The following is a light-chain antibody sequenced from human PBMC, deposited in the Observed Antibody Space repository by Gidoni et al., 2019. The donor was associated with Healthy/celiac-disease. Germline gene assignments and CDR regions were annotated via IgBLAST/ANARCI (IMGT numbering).Light chain of an antibody. CDR3: QQYNNWPRT. Sequence: EIVITQFPATLSVSPGDRATLTCRASQSVSSNLAWYQQKPGQAPKLLIYGASTRATGIPARFSGSGSGTEFTLTISSLQSEDFAVYYCQQYNNWPRTFGQGTRLEIK. CDR2: GAS. J-gene: IGKJ5*01. V-gene: IGKV3D-15*01. CDR1: QSVSSN.